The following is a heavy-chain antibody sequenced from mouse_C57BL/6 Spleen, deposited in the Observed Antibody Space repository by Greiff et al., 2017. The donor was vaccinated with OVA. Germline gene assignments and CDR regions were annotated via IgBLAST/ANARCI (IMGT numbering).Heavy chain of an antibody. CDR2: INPKNGGT. J-gene: IGHJ2*01. CDR3: ARDGNYGFDY. CDR1: GYTFTDYY. Sequence: EVQLQQSGPELVKPGASVKISCKASGYTFTDYYMNWVKQSHGKSLEWIGDINPKNGGTSYNQKFKGKATLTVDKSSSTAYMELRSLTSEDSAVYYCARDGNYGFDYWGQGTTLTVSS. D-gene: IGHD2-1*01. V-gene: IGHV1-26*01.